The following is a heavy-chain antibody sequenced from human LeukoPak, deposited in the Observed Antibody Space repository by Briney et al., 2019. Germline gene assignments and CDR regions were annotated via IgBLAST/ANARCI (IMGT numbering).Heavy chain of an antibody. CDR1: GGSISSSDSS. CDR2: IYRSEVS. CDR3: ARRGPEGVVS. J-gene: IGHJ4*02. Sequence: WETLRLSCSVSGGSISSSDSSWDCIRQPPGKGLESVGSIYRSEVSYQYSTSKSRVTISVDTSMNQLSLKLNPVNAADTAIYYCARRGPEGVVSWGQGTLVTVSS. D-gene: IGHD3-3*01. V-gene: IGHV4-39*01.